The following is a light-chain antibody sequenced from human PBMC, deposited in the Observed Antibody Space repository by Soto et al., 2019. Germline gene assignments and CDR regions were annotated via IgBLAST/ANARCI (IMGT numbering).Light chain of an antibody. CDR3: SSYTSSSTLPYV. J-gene: IGLJ1*01. CDR1: SSDVGGYNY. V-gene: IGLV2-14*01. CDR2: DVS. Sequence: QSVLTQPASVSGSPGQSITISCTGTSSDVGGYNYVSWYQQHPGKAPKLMIYDVSNRPSGVSNRFSGSKSGNTASLTISGLHAEDEADYYCSSYTSSSTLPYVFGTGTKLTVL.